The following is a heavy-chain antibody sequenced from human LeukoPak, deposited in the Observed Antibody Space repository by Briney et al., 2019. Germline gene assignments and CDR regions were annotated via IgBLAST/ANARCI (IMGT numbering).Heavy chain of an antibody. CDR2: ISWNSGYI. V-gene: IGHV3-9*01. D-gene: IGHD6-19*01. CDR1: GFTFNDYA. CDR3: AKVRGTYSSGFFFDS. Sequence: GGSLRLSCAASGFTFNDYAMHWVRQPPGKGLEWLSIISWNSGYIGYADSVKGRFTVSRDNTEDSVYLQMYSLRPEDTAFYFCAKVRGTYSSGFFFDSWGQGTLVTVSS. J-gene: IGHJ4*02.